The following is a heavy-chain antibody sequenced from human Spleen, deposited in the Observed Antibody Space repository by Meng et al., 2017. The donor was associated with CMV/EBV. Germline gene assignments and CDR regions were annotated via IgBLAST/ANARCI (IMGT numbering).Heavy chain of an antibody. CDR2: ISSDGRKS. J-gene: IGHJ3*02. CDR3: ARMDCGDDCYFDAFDI. Sequence: LSLTCAASKFTFRDYYMSWIRQAPGKGLEWVSSISSDGRKSYYAESVKGRFTISRDNAKNSLHLQMNSLRGEDTAVYYCARMDCGDDCYFDAFDIWGQGTMVTVSS. CDR1: KFTFRDYY. V-gene: IGHV3-11*01. D-gene: IGHD2-21*01.